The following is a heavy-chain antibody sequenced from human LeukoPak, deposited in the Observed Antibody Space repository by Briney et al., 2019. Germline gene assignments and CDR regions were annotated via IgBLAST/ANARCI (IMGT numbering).Heavy chain of an antibody. V-gene: IGHV1-69*06. D-gene: IGHD3-10*01. CDR3: ARDYGGDYYGSGSYYYFDY. Sequence: GSSVKVSCKASGGTFSSYAISWVRQAPGQGLEWMGGIIPIFGTANYAQKFQGRVTITADKSTSTAYMELSSLRSEDTAVYYCARDYGGDYYGSGSYYYFDYWGQGTLVTVSS. CDR1: GGTFSSYA. CDR2: IIPIFGTA. J-gene: IGHJ4*02.